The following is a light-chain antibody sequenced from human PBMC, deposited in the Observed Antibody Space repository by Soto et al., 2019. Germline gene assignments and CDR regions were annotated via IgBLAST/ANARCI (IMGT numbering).Light chain of an antibody. CDR2: AAS. CDR3: LQHKSYPRT. Sequence: MQMNQYTSSVSASVGGRVTITCRASQGISSWLAWYQQKPGKAPKLLISAASSLQNGVPSRFRGSGSGTEFTLTISSLQPEDFATYYCLQHKSYPRTFGQGTKV. J-gene: IGKJ1*01. V-gene: IGKV1-12*01. CDR1: QGISSW.